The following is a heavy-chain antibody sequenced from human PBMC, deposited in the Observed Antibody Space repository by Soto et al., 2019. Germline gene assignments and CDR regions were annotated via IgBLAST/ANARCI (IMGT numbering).Heavy chain of an antibody. V-gene: IGHV4-4*07. CDR3: AREAMYDYVWGSYRYMYYFDY. J-gene: IGHJ4*02. CDR2: IYTSGST. Sequence: SETLSLTCTVSGGSISSYCWSWIRQPAGKGLEWIGRIYTSGSTNYNPSLKSRVTMSVDTSKNQFSLKLSSVTAADTAVYYCAREAMYDYVWGSYRYMYYFDYWGQGTLVTVSS. D-gene: IGHD3-16*02. CDR1: GGSISSYC.